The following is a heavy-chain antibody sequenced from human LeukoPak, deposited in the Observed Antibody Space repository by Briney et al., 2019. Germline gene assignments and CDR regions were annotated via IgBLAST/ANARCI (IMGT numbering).Heavy chain of an antibody. CDR3: ARDPVEWELLLDY. CDR1: GFTFSNYW. CDR2: MNIDGSEK. J-gene: IGHJ4*02. V-gene: IGHV3-7*01. Sequence: GGSLRLSCAASGFTFSNYWMGWVRQAPGKRLEWVANMNIDGSEKYYADSVKGRFPISRDNARDSVYLQMASLRVEDTAVYYCARDPVEWELLLDYWGQGTLVTVSS. D-gene: IGHD1-26*01.